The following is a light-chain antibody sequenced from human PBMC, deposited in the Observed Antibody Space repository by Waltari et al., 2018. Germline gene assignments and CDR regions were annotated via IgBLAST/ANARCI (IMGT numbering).Light chain of an antibody. CDR1: SSDVGDYNY. J-gene: IGLJ1*01. V-gene: IGLV2-14*01. Sequence: QSALTQPASVSGSPGQSITISCTGTSSDVGDYNYVSWYQQHPGKVPKLMIYEVSNRPSGVSNRFAGSKSGNTASLTISGRQAEDEADDFCSSYTSSSIYVFGTGTKVTV. CDR2: EVS. CDR3: SSYTSSSIYV.